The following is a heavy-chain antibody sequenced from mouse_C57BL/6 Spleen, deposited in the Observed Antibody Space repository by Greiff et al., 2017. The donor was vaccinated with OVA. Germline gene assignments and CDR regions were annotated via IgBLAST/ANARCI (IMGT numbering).Heavy chain of an antibody. CDR2: IDPSDSDT. Sequence: QVQLQQPGAELVRPGSSVKLSCKASGYTFTSYWMHWVKQRPIQGLEWIGNIDPSDSDTHYNQKFKDKATLTVDKSSSTAYMQLSSLTSEDSAVYYCAREGYGNSFAYWGQGTLVTVSA. CDR3: AREGYGNSFAY. CDR1: GYTFTSYW. V-gene: IGHV1-52*01. D-gene: IGHD2-10*02. J-gene: IGHJ3*01.